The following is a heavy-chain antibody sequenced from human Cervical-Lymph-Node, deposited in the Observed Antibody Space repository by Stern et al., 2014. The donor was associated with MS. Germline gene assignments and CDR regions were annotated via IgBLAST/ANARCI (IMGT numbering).Heavy chain of an antibody. CDR2: ISPKTGSA. J-gene: IGHJ4*02. CDR1: RHTFTAYF. V-gene: IGHV1-2*02. CDR3: ARDRGSYSDY. D-gene: IGHD1-26*01. Sequence: QVQLVQSGAEVERPGASVKVSSHPSRHTFTAYFLHWVRQAPGQGLEWMGWISPKTGSATYAQKFQDRVTMTRDTSINTGYMEVSSLRSDDTAVYYCARDRGSYSDYWGQGTLVAVSS.